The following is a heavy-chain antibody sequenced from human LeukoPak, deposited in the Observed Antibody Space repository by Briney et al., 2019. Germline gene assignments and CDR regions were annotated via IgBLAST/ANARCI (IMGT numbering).Heavy chain of an antibody. V-gene: IGHV4-34*01. Sequence: TSETLSLTCAVYGGSFSGYYWNWIRQPPGKGLEWIGEINHSGSTNYNPSLKSRVTISVDTSKNQCSLRLSSVTAADTAVYYCARGFLRGYSRGYFDLWGRGTLVTVSS. CDR2: INHSGST. CDR1: GGSFSGYY. J-gene: IGHJ2*01. CDR3: ARGFLRGYSRGYFDL. D-gene: IGHD5-18*01.